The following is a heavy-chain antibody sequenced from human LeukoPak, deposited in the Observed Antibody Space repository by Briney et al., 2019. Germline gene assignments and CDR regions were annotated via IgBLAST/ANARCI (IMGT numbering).Heavy chain of an antibody. Sequence: SETLSLTCTVSGGSISSYYWSWIRQPPGKGLEWIGYIYYSGSTNYNPSLESRVTISVDTSKNQFSLKLSSVTAADTAVYYCARDHDPGYSSGWYYWGQGTLVTVSS. V-gene: IGHV4-59*01. D-gene: IGHD6-19*01. CDR1: GGSISSYY. CDR3: ARDHDPGYSSGWYY. CDR2: IYYSGST. J-gene: IGHJ4*02.